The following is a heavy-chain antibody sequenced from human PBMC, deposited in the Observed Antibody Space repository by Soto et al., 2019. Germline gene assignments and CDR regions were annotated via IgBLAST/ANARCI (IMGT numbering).Heavy chain of an antibody. Sequence: ASVEVSCKTSGYTFTSYGSSWVRQAPGQGLEWMGWISAYNGNIDYAQNSQGRVTMTIDTSTSTGYMEVRSLRAEDTAVYYCAGRMDITMIVVVDYWGQGTLVTVSS. CDR1: GYTFTSYG. CDR2: ISAYNGNI. J-gene: IGHJ4*02. CDR3: AGRMDITMIVVVDY. D-gene: IGHD3-22*01. V-gene: IGHV1-18*01.